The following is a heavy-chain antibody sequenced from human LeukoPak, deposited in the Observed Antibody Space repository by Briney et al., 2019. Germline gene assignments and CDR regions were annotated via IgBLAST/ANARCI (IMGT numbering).Heavy chain of an antibody. CDR3: ARDQGASGGEPTCLDY. J-gene: IGHJ4*02. V-gene: IGHV1-69*04. CDR1: GGTFSSYA. Sequence: SVKVSCKASGGTFSSYAISRVRQAPGQGLEWMGRIIPILGIANYAQKFQGRVTITADKSTSTAYMELSSLRSEDTAVYYCARDQGASGGEPTCLDYWGQGTLVTVSS. D-gene: IGHD2-21*01. CDR2: IIPILGIA.